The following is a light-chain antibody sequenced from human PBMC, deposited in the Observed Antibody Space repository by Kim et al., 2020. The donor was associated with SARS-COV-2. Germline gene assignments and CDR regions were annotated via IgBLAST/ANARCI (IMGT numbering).Light chain of an antibody. CDR3: QACDSSTAV. CDR1: KLGDKY. V-gene: IGLV3-1*01. J-gene: IGLJ3*02. CDR2: QHT. Sequence: SYELTQPPSVSVSPGQTASITCSGSKLGDKYAYWYQKKPGQSPVLVIYQHTKRPSGISQRFSGSSSGNTATLTISRAQTMDDADYYCQACDSSTAVFGGGTQLTVL.